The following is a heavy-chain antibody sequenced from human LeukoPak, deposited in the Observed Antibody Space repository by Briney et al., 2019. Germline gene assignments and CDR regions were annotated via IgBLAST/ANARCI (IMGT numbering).Heavy chain of an antibody. CDR3: ASSNYVDAFHI. CDR2: VNYSGAT. J-gene: IGHJ3*02. V-gene: IGHV4-39*01. Sequence: PSETLSLTCTVSGGSISSSSYYWGWIRQPPGQGREWIGSVNYSGATYYNPSLNSRVTISVDTSKKQFSLKLSSVTAADTAVYYCASSNYVDAFHIWGQGTMVTVSS. CDR1: GGSISSSSYY. D-gene: IGHD1-7*01.